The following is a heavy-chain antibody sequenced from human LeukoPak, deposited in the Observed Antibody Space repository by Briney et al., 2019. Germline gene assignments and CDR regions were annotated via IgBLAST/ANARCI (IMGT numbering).Heavy chain of an antibody. D-gene: IGHD5-18*01. CDR3: AIGGYSYGGEGFDY. J-gene: IGHJ4*02. V-gene: IGHV1-69*13. CDR1: GGTFSSYA. Sequence: SVKVSCKASGGTFSSYAISWVRQAPGQGLEWMGGIIPIFGTANYAQKFQGTVTITADESTSTAYMELSSLRSEDTAVYYCAIGGYSYGGEGFDYWGQGTLVTVSS. CDR2: IIPIFGTA.